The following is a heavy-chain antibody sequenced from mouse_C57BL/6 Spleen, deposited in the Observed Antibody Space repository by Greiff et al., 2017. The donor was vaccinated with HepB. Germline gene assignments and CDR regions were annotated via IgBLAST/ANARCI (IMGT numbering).Heavy chain of an antibody. Sequence: EVKLQESGGGLVQPGGSMKLSCVASGFTFSNYWMNWVRQSPEKGLEWVAQIRLKSDNYATHYAESVKGRFTISRDDSKSSVYLQMNNLRAEDTGIYYCTEITTVVGAYWGQGTLVTVSA. D-gene: IGHD1-1*01. CDR3: TEITTVVGAY. CDR2: IRLKSDNYAT. J-gene: IGHJ3*01. V-gene: IGHV6-3*01. CDR1: GFTFSNYW.